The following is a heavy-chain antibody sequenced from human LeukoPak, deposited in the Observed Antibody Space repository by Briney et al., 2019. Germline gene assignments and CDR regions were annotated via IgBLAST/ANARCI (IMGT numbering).Heavy chain of an antibody. V-gene: IGHV3-23*01. D-gene: IGHD3-10*01. Sequence: GGSLRLSRAASGFTFSSYAMSWVRQAPGKGLEWVSAISGSGATTYYADSVKGRFTISRDKSNNTLYLQMNSLRAEDTAVYYCAKDYAYYYGSGIGGFEYWGQGTLVTVSS. CDR1: GFTFSSYA. J-gene: IGHJ4*02. CDR3: AKDYAYYYGSGIGGFEY. CDR2: ISGSGATT.